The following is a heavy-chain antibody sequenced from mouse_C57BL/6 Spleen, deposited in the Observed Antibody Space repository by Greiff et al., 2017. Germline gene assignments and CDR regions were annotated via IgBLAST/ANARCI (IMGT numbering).Heavy chain of an antibody. CDR2: IYPGSGNT. Sequence: VQLQQSGAELVRPGASVTLSCKASGYTFTDYYINWVKQSPGQGLEWLARIYPGSGNTYYNAKFKGQPTLTAEKSSSTAYMQLSSLTSEDSAVYFCARWNSNDPYHFDYWGQGTTLTVSA. V-gene: IGHV1-76*01. J-gene: IGHJ2*01. D-gene: IGHD2-12*01. CDR3: ARWNSNDPYHFDY. CDR1: GYTFTDYY.